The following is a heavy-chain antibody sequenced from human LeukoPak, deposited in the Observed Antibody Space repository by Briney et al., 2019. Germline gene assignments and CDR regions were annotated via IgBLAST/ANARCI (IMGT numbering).Heavy chain of an antibody. CDR2: IYYSGTT. Sequence: SETLSLTCTVSGGSISNYYWSWIRQPPGKGLEWIGYIYYSGTTNYNPSLKSRVTISVDTSKNQFSLKLNSVTAADTAVYYCARDSPWFDPWGQGTLVTVSS. J-gene: IGHJ5*02. V-gene: IGHV4-59*01. CDR3: ARDSPWFDP. CDR1: GGSISNYY.